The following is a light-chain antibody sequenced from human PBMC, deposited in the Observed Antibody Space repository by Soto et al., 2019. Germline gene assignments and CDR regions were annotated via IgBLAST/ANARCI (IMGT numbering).Light chain of an antibody. Sequence: EVVVTQSPATLSVSPGERATLSCRASQSVSNRIAWYQQRPGQAPRLVVYGVSTMATDIPDRFSGSGSGTEFTLNISSLQSEDFAVYYCQHYDVWPTVTFGQGTKVEIK. V-gene: IGKV3-15*01. CDR1: QSVSNR. CDR3: QHYDVWPTVT. CDR2: GVS. J-gene: IGKJ1*01.